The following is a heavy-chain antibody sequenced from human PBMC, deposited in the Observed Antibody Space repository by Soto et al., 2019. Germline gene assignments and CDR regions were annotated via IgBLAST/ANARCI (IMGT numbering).Heavy chain of an antibody. J-gene: IGHJ6*03. V-gene: IGHV4-59*08. CDR2: IYYSGST. CDR1: GGSISSYY. Sequence: PSETLSLTCTVSGGSISSYYWSWIRQPPGKGLEWIGYIYYSGSTNYNPSLKSRVTISVDTSKNQFSLKLSSVTAADTAVYYCARRLGGYYGSGSYSTSPDDYYYYYMDVWGKGTTVTVSS. CDR3: ARRLGGYYGSGSYSTSPDDYYYYYMDV. D-gene: IGHD3-10*01.